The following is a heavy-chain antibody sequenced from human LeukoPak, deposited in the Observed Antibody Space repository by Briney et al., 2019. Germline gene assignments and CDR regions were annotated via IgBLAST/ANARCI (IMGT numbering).Heavy chain of an antibody. CDR1: GFAFSNYA. V-gene: IGHV3-23*01. J-gene: IGHJ3*02. Sequence: GGSLRLSCAASGFAFSNYAMSWVRQASGTGLEWVSSIGGSGVTTYFEDSVKGRFAISRDNSENTLYLQMNSLRAEDTAMYYCTKARYSGYDLFAFDIWGQGTMVTVSS. CDR2: IGGSGVTT. D-gene: IGHD5-12*01. CDR3: TKARYSGYDLFAFDI.